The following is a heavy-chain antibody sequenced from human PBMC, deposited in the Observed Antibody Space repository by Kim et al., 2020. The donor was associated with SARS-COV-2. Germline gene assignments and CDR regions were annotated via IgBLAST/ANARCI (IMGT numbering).Heavy chain of an antibody. CDR3: ARVGDLFWPQHYFDY. CDR2: ISAYNGNT. Sequence: ASVKVSCKASGYTFTSYGISWVRQAPGQGLEWMGWISAYNGNTNYAQKLQGRVTMTTDTSTSTAYMELRSLRSDDTAVYYCARVGDLFWPQHYFDYWGQGTLVTVSS. V-gene: IGHV1-18*01. D-gene: IGHD3-10*01. J-gene: IGHJ4*02. CDR1: GYTFTSYG.